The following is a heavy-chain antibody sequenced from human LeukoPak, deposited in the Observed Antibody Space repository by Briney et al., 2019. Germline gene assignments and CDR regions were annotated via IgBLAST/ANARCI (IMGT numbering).Heavy chain of an antibody. J-gene: IGHJ4*02. CDR3: AHLGYDILTGYYN. Sequence: PGGSLRLSCAASGFTFSSYEMNWVRQAPGKGLEWVSYISTSGNTRYYADSVKGRFTVSRDNSKNMLYLQMNSLRAEDTAVYYCAHLGYDILTGYYNWGQGTLVFVSS. V-gene: IGHV3-48*03. CDR2: ISTSGNTR. D-gene: IGHD3-9*01. CDR1: GFTFSSYE.